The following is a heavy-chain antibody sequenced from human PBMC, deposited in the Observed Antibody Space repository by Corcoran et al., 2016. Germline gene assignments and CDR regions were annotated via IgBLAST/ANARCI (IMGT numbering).Heavy chain of an antibody. CDR1: GYTFTGYY. V-gene: IGHV1-2*04. CDR3: ARDGGGSRYLWGYYYGMDV. CDR2: INTNSGGT. Sequence: QVQLVQSGAEVKKPGASVKVSCRASGYTFTGYYMHWVRQAPGQGLEWMGWINTNSGGTNYAQKFQGWVTMTRDTSITTAYMEMSRLKSDDTAVYYWARDGGGSRYLWGYYYGMDVWGQGTTVTVSS. D-gene: IGHD3-16*01. J-gene: IGHJ6*02.